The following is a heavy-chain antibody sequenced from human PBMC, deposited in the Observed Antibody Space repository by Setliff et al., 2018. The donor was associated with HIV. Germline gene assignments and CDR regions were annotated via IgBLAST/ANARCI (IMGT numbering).Heavy chain of an antibody. D-gene: IGHD3-22*01. CDR2: IYPGDSDT. Sequence: PGESLKISCKGSGYSFTNHWIGWVRQMPGKGLEWMGIIYPGDSDTIYSPSFQGQVTISADKSISTAYLQWSSLKASDTAIYYCARNEDYYDSSGYYWFDLWGQGTLVTVS. J-gene: IGHJ5*02. CDR3: ARNEDYYDSSGYYWFDL. V-gene: IGHV5-51*01. CDR1: GYSFTNHW.